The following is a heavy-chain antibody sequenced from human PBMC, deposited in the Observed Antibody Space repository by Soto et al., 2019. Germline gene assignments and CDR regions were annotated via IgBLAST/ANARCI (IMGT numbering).Heavy chain of an antibody. Sequence: ASVKVSCKASGYTSTSYAMHWVRQAPGQRLEWMGWINAGNGNTKYSQKFQGRVTITRDTSASTAYMELSSLRSEDTAMYYCASYILRYFDWLLNWGQGTLVTVSS. J-gene: IGHJ4*02. CDR2: INAGNGNT. D-gene: IGHD3-9*01. V-gene: IGHV1-3*01. CDR1: GYTSTSYA. CDR3: ASYILRYFDWLLN.